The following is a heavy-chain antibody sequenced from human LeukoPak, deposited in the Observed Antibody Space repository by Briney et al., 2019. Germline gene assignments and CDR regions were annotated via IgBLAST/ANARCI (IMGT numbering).Heavy chain of an antibody. CDR3: ARVGPTRSDFDY. D-gene: IGHD1-26*01. V-gene: IGHV3-53*01. CDR2: IFSGDST. Sequence: GGSLRLSCAASGFIFSSNYMTWVRQAPGKGLEWVSVIFSGDSTYYADSVKGRVTISRDNSKNTLYLQMNNLRGEDTAVYYCARVGPTRSDFDYWGQGTLVTVSS. CDR1: GFIFSSNY. J-gene: IGHJ4*02.